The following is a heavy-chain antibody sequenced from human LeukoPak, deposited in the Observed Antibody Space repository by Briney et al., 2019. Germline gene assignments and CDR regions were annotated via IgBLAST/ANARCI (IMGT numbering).Heavy chain of an antibody. Sequence: SETLSLTCTVSGGSVSSYYWSWIRQPAGKGLEWIGRIYTSGTTHYNPSLKSRVTMSVDTSKNQFSLKLSSVTAADTAMYYCARVSSSWYQDWYFDLWGRGTLVTVPS. CDR1: GGSVSSYY. V-gene: IGHV4-4*07. D-gene: IGHD6-13*01. J-gene: IGHJ2*01. CDR2: IYTSGTT. CDR3: ARVSSSWYQDWYFDL.